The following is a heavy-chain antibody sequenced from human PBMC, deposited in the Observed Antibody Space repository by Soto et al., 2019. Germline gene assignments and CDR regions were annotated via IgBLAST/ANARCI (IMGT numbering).Heavy chain of an antibody. V-gene: IGHV4-61*01. J-gene: IGHJ2*01. CDR1: GGSVSSGSYY. CDR3: AREGGDGYNWPRHWYFDL. CDR2: IYYSGST. Sequence: QVQLQESGPGLVKPSETLSLTCTVSGGSVSSGSYYWSWIRQPPGKGLEWIGYIYYSGSTNYNPSLKSRVTISVDTSKNQFSLKLSSVTAADTAVHYCAREGGDGYNWPRHWYFDLWGRGTLVTVSS. D-gene: IGHD5-12*01.